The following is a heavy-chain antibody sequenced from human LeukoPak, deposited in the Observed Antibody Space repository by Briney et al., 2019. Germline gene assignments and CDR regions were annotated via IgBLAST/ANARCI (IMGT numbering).Heavy chain of an antibody. CDR3: ASSRDYYDSSGYLANYFDY. V-gene: IGHV4-34*01. Sequence: PSETLSLTCTVSGGSISSYYWSWIRQPPGKGLEWIGEINHSGSTNYNPSLKSRVTISVDTSKNQFSLKLSSVTAADTAVYYCASSRDYYDSSGYLANYFDYWGQGTLVTVSS. CDR1: GGSISSYY. CDR2: INHSGST. J-gene: IGHJ4*02. D-gene: IGHD3-22*01.